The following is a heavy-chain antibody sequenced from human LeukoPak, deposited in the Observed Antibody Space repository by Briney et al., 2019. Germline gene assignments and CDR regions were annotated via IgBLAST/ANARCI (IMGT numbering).Heavy chain of an antibody. J-gene: IGHJ4*02. CDR2: IYHSGST. Sequence: PSETLSLTCTVSGYSISSGYYWGWIRQPPGKGLEWIGSIYHSGSTYYNPSLKSRVTISVDTSKNQFSLKLSSVTAADTAVYYCARSPHIARAFDYWGQGTLVTVSS. V-gene: IGHV4-38-2*02. CDR1: GYSISSGYY. CDR3: ARSPHIARAFDY.